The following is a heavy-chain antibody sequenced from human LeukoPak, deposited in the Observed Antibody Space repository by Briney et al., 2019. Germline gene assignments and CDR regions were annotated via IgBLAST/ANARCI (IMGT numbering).Heavy chain of an antibody. CDR1: GGSISNSY. V-gene: IGHV4-4*07. J-gene: IGHJ4*02. D-gene: IGHD2-15*01. Sequence: SVILSLTCTVSGGSISNSYWCWVRQPAGKGLEWIGRISASGNTDYNPSLRGRVTMSVDTSKNQFSLRLTSVTAADTAVYYCAREGRSSTPGYWGQGTLVTVSS. CDR3: AREGRSSTPGY. CDR2: ISASGNT.